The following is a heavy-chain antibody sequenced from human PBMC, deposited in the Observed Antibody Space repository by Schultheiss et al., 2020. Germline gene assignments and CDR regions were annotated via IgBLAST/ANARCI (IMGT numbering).Heavy chain of an antibody. V-gene: IGHV4-59*02. D-gene: IGHD3-22*01. CDR1: GGSVSNYF. CDR3: ARRKGYYDSSGYGYGMDV. Sequence: SETLSLTCSVSGGSVSNYFWSWIRQPPGKGLEWIGYVYYSGSTNYNPSLKSRVTISVDLSNNRVSLKLSSVTAADTAVYYCARRKGYYDSSGYGYGMDVWGQGTTVTVSS. J-gene: IGHJ6*02. CDR2: VYYSGST.